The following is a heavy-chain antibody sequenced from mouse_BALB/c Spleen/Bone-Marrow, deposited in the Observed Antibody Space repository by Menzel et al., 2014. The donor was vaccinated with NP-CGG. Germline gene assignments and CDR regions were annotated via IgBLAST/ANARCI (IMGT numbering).Heavy chain of an antibody. CDR2: ISSGSSTI. D-gene: IGHD4-1*01. V-gene: IGHV5-17*02. CDR3: TRGGNWDDFDV. Sequence: EVHLVESGGGLVQPGGSRRLSCAASGFTFSSFGMHWVRQAPEKGLEWVAYISSGSSTIFYVDTVKGRFTISRDNPNNTLFLQMTSLRSEDTAMYYCTRGGNWDDFDVWGAGTTVTVSS. J-gene: IGHJ1*01. CDR1: GFTFSSFG.